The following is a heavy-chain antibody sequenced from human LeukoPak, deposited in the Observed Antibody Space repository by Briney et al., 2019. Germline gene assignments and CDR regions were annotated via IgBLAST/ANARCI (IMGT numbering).Heavy chain of an antibody. CDR1: GYTFTSYA. D-gene: IGHD2-2*01. V-gene: IGHV1-3*01. CDR2: INAGNGNT. J-gene: IGHJ4*02. CDR3: ARFHCSSTSCYHYFDY. Sequence: ASVKVSCKASGYTFTSYAMHWVRQAPGQRLEWMGWINAGNGNTKYSQKFQGRVTITRDTSASTAYMELSSLRSEDTAVYYCARFHCSSTSCYHYFDYWGQGILVTVSS.